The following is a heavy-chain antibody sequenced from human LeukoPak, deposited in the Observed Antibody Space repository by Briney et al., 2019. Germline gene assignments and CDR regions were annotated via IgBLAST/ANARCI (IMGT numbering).Heavy chain of an antibody. Sequence: GGSLRLPCAASGFTFSSYAMSWVRQAPGKGLEWVTSVSGGGLDTYYADSVKGRFTISRDHSKNTLYLEMNSLRVEDTAEYYCARGLDYGNYVGCDYWGQGTKVTVSS. CDR1: GFTFSSYA. D-gene: IGHD4-11*01. CDR3: ARGLDYGNYVGCDY. V-gene: IGHV3-23*01. J-gene: IGHJ4*02. CDR2: VSGGGLDT.